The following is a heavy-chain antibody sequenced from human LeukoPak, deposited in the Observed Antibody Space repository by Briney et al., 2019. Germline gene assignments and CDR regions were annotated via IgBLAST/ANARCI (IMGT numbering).Heavy chain of an antibody. CDR2: INPSGGST. J-gene: IGHJ4*02. Sequence: ASVKVSCKASGYTFTSYYMHWVRQAPGQGLEWMGIINPSGGSTSYAQKLQGRVTMTRDTSTSTVYMELSSLRSEDTAVYYCARVLSWRLCLHYWGQGTLVTVSS. V-gene: IGHV1-46*01. D-gene: IGHD6-13*01. CDR3: ARVLSWRLCLHY. CDR1: GYTFTSYY.